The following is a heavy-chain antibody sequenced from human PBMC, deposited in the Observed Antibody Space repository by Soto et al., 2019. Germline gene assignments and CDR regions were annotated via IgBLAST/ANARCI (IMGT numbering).Heavy chain of an antibody. Sequence: ESLKISCGTSGYNFPCFWIGWVRQMPGKGLEWMGIIFPGDSDTRYSPSFQGQVAISADKSTSTAYLQWSSLKASDTAMYYCAHSRGFNGYYFDHWGQGIPVTVSS. V-gene: IGHV5-51*01. J-gene: IGHJ4*02. D-gene: IGHD5-12*01. CDR2: IFPGDSDT. CDR1: GYNFPCFW. CDR3: AHSRGFNGYYFDH.